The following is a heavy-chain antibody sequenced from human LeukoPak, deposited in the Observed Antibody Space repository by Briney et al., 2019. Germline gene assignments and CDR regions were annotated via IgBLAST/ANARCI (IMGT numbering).Heavy chain of an antibody. J-gene: IGHJ4*02. Sequence: SETLSLTCTVSAASISGYYRSWVRQPPGKGLEWIGYISKSGNTDYSPSLKSRVTISADTSKNHLSLKLSSVTAADTAVYYCARRGFLDYWGQGTLVTVS. D-gene: IGHD3-10*01. CDR1: AASISGYY. V-gene: IGHV4-59*01. CDR3: ARRGFLDY. CDR2: ISKSGNT.